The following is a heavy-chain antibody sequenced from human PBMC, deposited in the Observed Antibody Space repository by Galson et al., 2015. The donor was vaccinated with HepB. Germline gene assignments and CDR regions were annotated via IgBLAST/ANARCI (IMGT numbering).Heavy chain of an antibody. V-gene: IGHV3-23*01. CDR3: ARDTNWNDIGGMDV. J-gene: IGHJ6*02. Sequence: SLRLSCAASGFTFSSYAMSWVRQAPGKGLEWVSAISGSGGSTYYADSVKGRFTISRDNSKNTLYLQMNSLRAEDTAVYYCARDTNWNDIGGMDVWGQGTTVTVSS. CDR1: GFTFSSYA. D-gene: IGHD1-1*01. CDR2: ISGSGGST.